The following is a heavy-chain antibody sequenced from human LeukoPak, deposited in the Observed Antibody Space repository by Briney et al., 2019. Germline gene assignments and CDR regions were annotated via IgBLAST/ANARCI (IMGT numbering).Heavy chain of an antibody. CDR2: INPNSGGT. CDR1: AYTFTGYY. V-gene: IGHV1-2*02. CDR3: ATGDSYACSN. Sequence: GASVKVSCKASAYTFTGYYMHWVRQAPGQGLEWMGWINPNSGGTNYAQTFQGRVTMTRDTSISTAYMELSRLRSDDTAVYYCATGDSYACSNWGQGTLVTVSS. J-gene: IGHJ4*02. D-gene: IGHD2-21*02.